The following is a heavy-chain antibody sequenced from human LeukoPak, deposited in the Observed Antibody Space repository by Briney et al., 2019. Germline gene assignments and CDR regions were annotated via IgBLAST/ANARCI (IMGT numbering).Heavy chain of an antibody. V-gene: IGHV4-34*01. CDR2: INHSGST. D-gene: IGHD3-16*02. J-gene: IGHJ5*02. Sequence: PSETLSLTCAVYGGSFSGYYWSWIRQPPGKGLEWIGEINHSGSTNYNPSLKSRVTISVDTSKNQFSLKLSSVTAADTAVYYCARGLSDYVWGSYRKYNWFDPWGQGTLVTVSS. CDR1: GGSFSGYY. CDR3: ARGLSDYVWGSYRKYNWFDP.